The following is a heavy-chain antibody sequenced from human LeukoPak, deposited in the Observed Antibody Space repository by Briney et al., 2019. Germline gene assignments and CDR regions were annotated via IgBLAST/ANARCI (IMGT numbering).Heavy chain of an antibody. D-gene: IGHD1-1*01. J-gene: IGHJ4*02. CDR1: GYSFTSYW. Sequence: GESLKVSCKGSGYSFTSYWIGWVRQMPGKGLEWMGIIYPGDSDTRYSPSFQGRVTISADKSISTAYLQWSSLKASDTAMYDCARPSNWKFAGDWGQGTLVTVSS. CDR3: ARPSNWKFAGD. V-gene: IGHV5-51*01. CDR2: IYPGDSDT.